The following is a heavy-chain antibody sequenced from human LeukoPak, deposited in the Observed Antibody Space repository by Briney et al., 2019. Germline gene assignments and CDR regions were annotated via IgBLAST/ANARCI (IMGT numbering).Heavy chain of an antibody. D-gene: IGHD1-7*01. CDR1: GYTLTELS. CDR2: FDPEDGET. J-gene: IGHJ4*02. CDR3: ATSYNWNYPFDY. V-gene: IGHV1-24*01. Sequence: PSVKVSCKVSGYTLTELSMHWVRQAPGKGIEWMGGFDPEDGETIYAQKFQGRVTMTEDTSTDTAYMELSSLRSEDTAVYYCATSYNWNYPFDYWGQGTLVTVSS.